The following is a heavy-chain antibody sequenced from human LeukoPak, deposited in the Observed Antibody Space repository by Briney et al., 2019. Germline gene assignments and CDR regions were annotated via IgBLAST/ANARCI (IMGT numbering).Heavy chain of an antibody. Sequence: GGSLRLSCAASGFIVSGNHMNWVRLAPGKGLEWVSIVYSVGATYYEDSVKGRFTVSRDDSKNIVFLQMNNLRSEDTAVYFCATERPGSRTLDSWGQGTPVTVSS. D-gene: IGHD1-14*01. CDR1: GFIVSGNH. CDR3: ATERPGSRTLDS. J-gene: IGHJ4*02. CDR2: VYSVGAT. V-gene: IGHV3-66*01.